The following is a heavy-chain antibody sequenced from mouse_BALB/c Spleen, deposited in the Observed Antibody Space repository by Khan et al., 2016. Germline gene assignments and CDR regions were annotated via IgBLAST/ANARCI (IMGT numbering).Heavy chain of an antibody. CDR3: ARAYYFDY. CDR2: IDPENGNT. V-gene: IGHV14-1*02. Sequence: VQLQQSGAELVRPGALVKLSCKASGFNIKDYYMHWVKQRPEQGLEWIGWIDPENGNTIYDPKFQGKASITADTSSNTAYLQLSSLTSEDTAVYYCARAYYFDYWRQGTTLTVSS. CDR1: GFNIKDYY. J-gene: IGHJ2*01.